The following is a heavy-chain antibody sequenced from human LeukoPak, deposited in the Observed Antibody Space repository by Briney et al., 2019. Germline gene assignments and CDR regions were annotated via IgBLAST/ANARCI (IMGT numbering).Heavy chain of an antibody. V-gene: IGHV1-24*01. CDR3: ATEPAGYYDSSGLGAFDI. D-gene: IGHD3-22*01. J-gene: IGHJ3*02. CDR1: GYTLTELS. CDR2: FDPEDGET. Sequence: ASVKVSCKVSGYTLTELSMHWVRQAPGKGLEWMGGFDPEDGETIYAQKFQGRVTMTEDTSTDTAHMELSSLRSEDTAVYYCATEPAGYYDSSGLGAFDIWGQGTMVTVSS.